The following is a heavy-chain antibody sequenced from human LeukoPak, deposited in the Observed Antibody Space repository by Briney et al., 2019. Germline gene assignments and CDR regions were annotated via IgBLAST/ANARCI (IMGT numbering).Heavy chain of an antibody. CDR3: AEDPRAISWLAYDY. V-gene: IGHV3-23*01. Sequence: GGSQRLFCAASGLTFTIYSMSWVRLSPGGGLEWVSYISGSGAGTHYADSGKGRLTLSRDNAKNTLCLRMNRLRAEGTPLYYWAEDPRAISWLAYDYWGQGTLFTVSS. D-gene: IGHD5-24*01. J-gene: IGHJ4*02. CDR2: ISGSGAGT. CDR1: GLTFTIYS.